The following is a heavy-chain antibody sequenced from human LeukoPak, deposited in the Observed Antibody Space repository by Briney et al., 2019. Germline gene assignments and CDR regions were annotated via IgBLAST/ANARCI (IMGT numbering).Heavy chain of an antibody. J-gene: IGHJ4*02. V-gene: IGHV3-30-3*01. CDR1: GFTFSSYA. CDR3: ARDKMGATFDY. CDR2: ISYDGSNK. D-gene: IGHD1-26*01. Sequence: GRSLRLSCAASGFTFSSYAMHWVRQAPGKGLEWVAVISYDGSNKYHADSVKGRFTISRDNSKNTLYLQMNSLRAEDTAVYYCARDKMGATFDYWGQGTLVTVSS.